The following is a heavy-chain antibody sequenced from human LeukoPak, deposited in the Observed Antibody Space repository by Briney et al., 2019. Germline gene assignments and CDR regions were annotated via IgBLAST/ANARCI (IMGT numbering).Heavy chain of an antibody. J-gene: IGHJ4*02. CDR3: ARDRVLGCLDF. CDR1: GFTFSSYS. D-gene: IGHD3-16*01. Sequence: GGSLRLSCAASGFTFSSYSMNWVRQAPGKGLEWVSVIYSGGSTHFADSVKGRFTIFRDNSKNTLYLQMNSLRAEDTAVYYCARDRVLGCLDFWGQGTLVTVSS. V-gene: IGHV3-66*01. CDR2: IYSGGST.